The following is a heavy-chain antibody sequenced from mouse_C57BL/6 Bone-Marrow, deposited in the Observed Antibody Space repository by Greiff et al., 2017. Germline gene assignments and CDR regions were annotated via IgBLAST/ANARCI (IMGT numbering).Heavy chain of an antibody. V-gene: IGHV7-3*01. CDR2: IRNKANGYTT. CDR3: ARSLTVFDY. J-gene: IGHJ2*01. D-gene: IGHD4-1*01. Sequence: EVKLVESGGGLVQPGGSLSLSCAASGFTFTDYYMSWVRQPPGKALEWLGFIRNKANGYTTEYSASVKGRFTISRDNSQSILYLQMNALRAEYSATYYCARSLTVFDYWGQGTTLTVSS. CDR1: GFTFTDYY.